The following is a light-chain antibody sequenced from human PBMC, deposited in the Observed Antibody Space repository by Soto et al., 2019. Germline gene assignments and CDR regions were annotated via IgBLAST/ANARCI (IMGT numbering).Light chain of an antibody. Sequence: QSALTQPASVSGSPGQSITISCTGTSSDVGGYNYVSWYQQHPGKAPKLMIYEVSTRPSGVSNRFSGSKSGNSASLTISGLQAEDEADYYGSSYTSGSTLVFGGGTKLTVL. V-gene: IGLV2-14*01. CDR3: SSYTSGSTLV. J-gene: IGLJ2*01. CDR1: SSDVGGYNY. CDR2: EVS.